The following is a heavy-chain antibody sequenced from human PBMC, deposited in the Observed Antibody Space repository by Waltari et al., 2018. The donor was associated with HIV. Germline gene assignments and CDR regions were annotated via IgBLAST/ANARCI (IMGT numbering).Heavy chain of an antibody. V-gene: IGHV1-69*01. J-gene: IGHJ6*02. CDR3: AQAGDIGVVPAAIPYYYYGMDV. CDR2: IIPIFGTA. Sequence: QVQLVQSGAEVKKPGSSVKVSCKASGGTFSSYAISWVRQAPGQGLEWMGGIIPIFGTANYAQKFQGRVTITADESTSTAYMELSSLGSEDTAVYYCAQAGDIGVVPAAIPYYYYGMDVWGQGTTVTVSS. D-gene: IGHD2-2*02. CDR1: GGTFSSYA.